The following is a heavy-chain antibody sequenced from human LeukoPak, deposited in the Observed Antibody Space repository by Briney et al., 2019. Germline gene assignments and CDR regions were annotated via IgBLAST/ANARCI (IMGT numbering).Heavy chain of an antibody. CDR3: ARDRYDYSNYYYYYYMDV. J-gene: IGHJ6*03. D-gene: IGHD4-11*01. V-gene: IGHV4-4*07. CDR1: GGSISSYY. CDR2: IYTSGST. Sequence: PSETLSLTCTVSGGSISSYYWSWIRQPAGKGLEWIVRIYTSGSTNYNPSLKSRVTMSVDTSKNQFSLKLSSVTAADTAVYYCARDRYDYSNYYYYYYMDVWGKGTTVTVSS.